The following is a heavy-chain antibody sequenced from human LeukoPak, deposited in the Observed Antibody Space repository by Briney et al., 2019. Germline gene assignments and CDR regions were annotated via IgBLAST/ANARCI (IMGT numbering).Heavy chain of an antibody. Sequence: GGSLRLSCAASGFTFNNFGMHWVRQAPGKGLEWVSFIGYEGVHKYYADSVKGRFTIAKDNSKATLYLQMNSLRPEDTAVYYCAKDLHGGYSSDYWGQGTLVTVFS. J-gene: IGHJ4*02. CDR3: AKDLHGGYSSDY. V-gene: IGHV3-30*02. D-gene: IGHD4-23*01. CDR2: IGYEGVHK. CDR1: GFTFNNFG.